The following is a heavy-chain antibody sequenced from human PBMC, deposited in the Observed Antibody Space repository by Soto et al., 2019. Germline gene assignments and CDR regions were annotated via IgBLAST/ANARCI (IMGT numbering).Heavy chain of an antibody. CDR2: IITVLGTT. V-gene: IGHV1-69*08. Sequence: QVQLVQSGAELKKTGSSVKVSCRASGDTFSSYAVNWVRQAPGRGLEWMGRIITVLGTTDYAQNFKGRLTITAEKSTKTVFMELSRLRSEDTAVYYCARRRYCGYDCYHKHYYGMDVWGQGTTVTGAS. CDR3: ARRRYCGYDCYHKHYYGMDV. J-gene: IGHJ6*02. D-gene: IGHD2-21*01. CDR1: GDTFSSYA.